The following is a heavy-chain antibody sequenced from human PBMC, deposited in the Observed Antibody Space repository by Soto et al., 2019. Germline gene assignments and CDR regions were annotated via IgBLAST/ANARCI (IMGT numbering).Heavy chain of an antibody. CDR1: GGSVSSGSYY. J-gene: IGHJ6*02. CDR2: IYYSGST. Sequence: WETLSLTCTVSGGSVSSGSYYWSWIRQPPGKGLEWIGYIYYSGSTNYNPSLKSRVTISVDTSKNQFSLKLSSVTAADTAVYYCARDLLGGVAGDYYYYGMDVWGQGTTVTVSS. CDR3: ARDLLGGVAGDYYYYGMDV. D-gene: IGHD6-19*01. V-gene: IGHV4-61*01.